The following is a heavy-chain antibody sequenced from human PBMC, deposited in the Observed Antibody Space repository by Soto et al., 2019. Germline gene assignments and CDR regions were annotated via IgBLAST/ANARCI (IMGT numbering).Heavy chain of an antibody. CDR2: IKPDGSEK. CDR3: ARENYFDY. CDR1: GFTFHNYW. V-gene: IGHV3-7*01. Sequence: PGGSLRLSCAASGFTFHNYWMGWVRQTPDKGLEWVANIKPDGSEKYYVDSVKGRFTISRDNAKNSLYLKMNSLRAEDTAVYYCARENYFDYWGQGTLVTVSS. J-gene: IGHJ4*02.